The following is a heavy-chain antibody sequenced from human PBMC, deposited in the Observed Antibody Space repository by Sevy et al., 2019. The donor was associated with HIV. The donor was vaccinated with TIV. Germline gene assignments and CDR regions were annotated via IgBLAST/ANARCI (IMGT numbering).Heavy chain of an antibody. CDR1: GFTFSSYA. J-gene: IGHJ4*02. V-gene: IGHV3-23*01. D-gene: IGHD3-22*01. CDR3: AQHTPRYYYDSSGYLY. CDR2: ISGSGGST. Sequence: GGSLRLSCAASGFTFSSYAMSWVRQAPGKGLEWLSAISGSGGSTYYADSVKGRFTISRDNSKNTLYLQMNSLRAEDTAVYHCAQHTPRYYYDSSGYLYWGQGTLVTVSS.